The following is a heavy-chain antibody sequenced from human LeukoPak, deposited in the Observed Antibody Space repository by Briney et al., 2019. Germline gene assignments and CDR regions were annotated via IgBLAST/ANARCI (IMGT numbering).Heavy chain of an antibody. V-gene: IGHV1-69*04. CDR2: IIPILGIA. J-gene: IGHJ6*02. CDR3: ARGRGTVTTHYYYYGMDV. CDR1: GGTFSSYA. Sequence: SVKVSCKASGGTFSSYAISWVRQAPGQGLEWMGGIIPILGIANYAQKFQGRVTITADKSTSTAYMELSSLRSEDTAVYYCARGRGTVTTHYYYYGMDVWGQGTTVTVSS. D-gene: IGHD4-11*01.